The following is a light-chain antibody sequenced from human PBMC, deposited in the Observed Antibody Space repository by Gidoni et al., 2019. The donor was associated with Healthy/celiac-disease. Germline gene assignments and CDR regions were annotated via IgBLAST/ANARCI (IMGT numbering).Light chain of an antibody. Sequence: LQMTQSPSSLSASVGDRVTITCRESQSISSYLNWYKQKPGKAPKLLIYAASSLQSGVPSRCSGSGSGTDFTSTISSLQHEDFATYYCQKSYSTMWTFGQGTKVEIK. J-gene: IGKJ1*01. CDR3: QKSYSTMWT. CDR2: AAS. V-gene: IGKV1-39*01. CDR1: QSISSY.